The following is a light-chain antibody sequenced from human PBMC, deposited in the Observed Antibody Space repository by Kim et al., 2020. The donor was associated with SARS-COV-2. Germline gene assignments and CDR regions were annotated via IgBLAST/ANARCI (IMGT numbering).Light chain of an antibody. CDR3: QKCDSAPWT. J-gene: IGKJ1*01. V-gene: IGKV1-27*01. Sequence: ASVRDRVTTAGRARPDIGNYLAWIQLKPGKAPELLIYAASALQPWVPSRFSGSGSGTDFTLTVTSLQPEDVATYYCQKCDSAPWTFGQGTKVYI. CDR1: PDIGNY. CDR2: AAS.